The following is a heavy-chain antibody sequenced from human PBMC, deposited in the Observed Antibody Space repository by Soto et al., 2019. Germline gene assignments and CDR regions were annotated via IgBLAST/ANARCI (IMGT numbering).Heavy chain of an antibody. V-gene: IGHV4-30-4*01. CDR1: GGSISSGDYY. D-gene: IGHD6-6*01. J-gene: IGHJ6*02. CDR3: AREGIAARHYYYGMDV. CDR2: VYYSGST. Sequence: SETLSLTCTVSGGSISSGDYYWSWIRQPPGKGLEWIGYVYYSGSTYYNPSLKSRVTISVDTSKNQFSLKLSSVTAADTAVYYCAREGIAARHYYYGMDVWGQGTTVTVSS.